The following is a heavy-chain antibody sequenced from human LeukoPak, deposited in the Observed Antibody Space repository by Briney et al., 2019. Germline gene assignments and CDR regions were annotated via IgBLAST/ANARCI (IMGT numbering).Heavy chain of an antibody. CDR2: IYYSGST. J-gene: IGHJ4*02. Sequence: PSETLSLTCTVSGGSISSSSYYWGWIRQPPGKGLEWIGSIYYSGSTYYNPSLQSRVTISVDTSKNQLSLKLSSVTAADTAVYYCARLDSGTYSPIGYWGQGTLVTVSS. V-gene: IGHV4-39*01. D-gene: IGHD3-10*01. CDR3: ARLDSGTYSPIGY. CDR1: GGSISSSSYY.